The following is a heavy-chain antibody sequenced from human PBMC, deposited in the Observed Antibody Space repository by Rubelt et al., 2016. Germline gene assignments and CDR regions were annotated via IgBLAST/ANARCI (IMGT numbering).Heavy chain of an antibody. J-gene: IGHJ5*02. CDR3: ARPFYYGSAAYSLNWFDP. CDR1: GGSISSSSYY. CDR2: INYSGST. V-gene: IGHV4-39*01. Sequence: QVQLHESGPGLVKPSETLSLTCTVSGGSISSSSYYWAWVRQSPGKGLEWIGSINYSGSTYYNPSLKSRVTMSADTSKNQFSLNLSAVTAADTAIYDCARPFYYGSAAYSLNWFDPWGQGTLVIVSS. D-gene: IGHD3-10*01.